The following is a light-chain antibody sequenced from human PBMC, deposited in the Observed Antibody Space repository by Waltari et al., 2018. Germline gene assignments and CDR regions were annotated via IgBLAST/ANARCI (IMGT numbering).Light chain of an antibody. J-gene: IGLJ2*01. V-gene: IGLV2-23*02. CDR2: EVT. Sequence: QSALTQPASVSGSPGQSITISCTGTNSDVGRYNHVSWYQQHPGQAPKLMIFEVTKRPSGVPNRFSGSKSGNTASLTISGLQAEDEADYYCCSYAGRITFVVFGGGTKLTVL. CDR1: NSDVGRYNH. CDR3: CSYAGRITFVV.